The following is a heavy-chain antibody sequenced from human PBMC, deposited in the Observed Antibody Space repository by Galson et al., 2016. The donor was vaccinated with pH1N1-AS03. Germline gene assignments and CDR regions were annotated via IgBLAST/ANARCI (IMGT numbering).Heavy chain of an antibody. CDR1: SGSLSGYY. D-gene: IGHD1-26*01. J-gene: IGHJ4*02. V-gene: IGHV4-34*01. CDR3: ARGATFAWELLSL. CDR2: LDRSGTT. Sequence: LSLTCTVQSGSLSGYYWTWIRQSPTKGLEWIGELDRSGTTIYNPSLESRLTMSVDTSKNQFSLKLSSVTAADTAIYYCARGATFAWELLSLWGQGTLVTVSS.